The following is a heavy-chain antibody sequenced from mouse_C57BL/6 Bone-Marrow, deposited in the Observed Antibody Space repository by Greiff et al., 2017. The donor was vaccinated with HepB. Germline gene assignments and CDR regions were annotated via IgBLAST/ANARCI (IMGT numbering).Heavy chain of an antibody. CDR1: GFTFSDFG. D-gene: IGHD2-4*01. CDR3: ARTITTYYYAMDY. V-gene: IGHV5-17*01. Sequence: KLVESGGGLVKPGGSLKLSCAASGFTFSDFGMHWVRQAPEKGLEWVAYISSGSSTIYYADIVKGRFTISRDNGKNTLFLQMTSLRAEDTAMYYCARTITTYYYAMDYWGQGTSVTVSS. CDR2: ISSGSSTI. J-gene: IGHJ4*01.